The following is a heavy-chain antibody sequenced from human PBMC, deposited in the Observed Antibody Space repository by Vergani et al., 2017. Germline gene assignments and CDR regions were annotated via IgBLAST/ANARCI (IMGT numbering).Heavy chain of an antibody. CDR2: IKQDGSEK. CDR3: AGDYEEYDDSSGYTDTFDY. V-gene: IGHV3-7*03. J-gene: IGHJ4*02. D-gene: IGHD3-22*01. CDR1: GFTFSSYW. Sequence: EVQLVESGGGLVQPGGSLRLSCAASGFTFSSYWMSWVRQAPGKGLEWVANIKQDGSEKYYVDSVKGRFTISRDNAKNSLYRQMNSLRAEDTAVYYCAGDYEEYDDSSGYTDTFDYWGQGTLVTVSS.